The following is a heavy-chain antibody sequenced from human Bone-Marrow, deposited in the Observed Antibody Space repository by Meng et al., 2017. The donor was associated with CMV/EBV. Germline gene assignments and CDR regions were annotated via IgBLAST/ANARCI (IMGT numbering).Heavy chain of an antibody. CDR1: GFTFSSYD. J-gene: IGHJ4*02. CDR3: TRERLRWQPFHY. D-gene: IGHD4-23*01. V-gene: IGHV3-13*01. Sequence: GGSLRLSCAASGFTFSSYDMHWVRQATGKGLEWVSAIGTAGDTYYPGSVKGRFTISRDNARNSLYLQMNSLRAEDTAVYYCTRERLRWQPFHYWGQGTLVTVSS. CDR2: IGTAGDT.